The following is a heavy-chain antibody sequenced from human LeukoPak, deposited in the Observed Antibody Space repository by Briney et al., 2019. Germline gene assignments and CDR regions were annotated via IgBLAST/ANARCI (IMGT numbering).Heavy chain of an antibody. Sequence: SGGSLRLSRAASGFTFSSYWMTWVRQAPGKGLEWVANIYQDGSEKYYVDSVRGRFTISRDNAKNSLYLQMNSLRAEDTAVYYCARVKPYYYYMDVWGKGTTVTLSS. J-gene: IGHJ6*03. CDR3: ARVKPYYYYMDV. V-gene: IGHV3-7*01. CDR1: GFTFSSYW. CDR2: IYQDGSEK. D-gene: IGHD1-14*01.